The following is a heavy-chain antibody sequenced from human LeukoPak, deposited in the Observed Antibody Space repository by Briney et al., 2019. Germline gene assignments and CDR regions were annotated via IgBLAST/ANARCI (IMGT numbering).Heavy chain of an antibody. D-gene: IGHD1-7*01. J-gene: IGHJ4*02. CDR2: ISAYNGNT. V-gene: IGHV1-18*01. Sequence: ASVKVSCKASGYTFTSYGISWVRQAPGQGLEWMGWISAYNGNTNYAQKLQGRVTMTTDTSTSTAYMELSRLRSDDTAVYYCAINWNYGTLDYWGQGTLVTVSS. CDR3: AINWNYGTLDY. CDR1: GYTFTSYG.